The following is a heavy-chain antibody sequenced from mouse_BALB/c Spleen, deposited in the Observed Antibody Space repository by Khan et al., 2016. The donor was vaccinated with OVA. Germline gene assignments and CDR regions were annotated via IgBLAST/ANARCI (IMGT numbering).Heavy chain of an antibody. CDR2: INPSTGYT. Sequence: QVQLQESGAELTKPGASVKMSCKASGYTFTSYWMHWVKQRPGQGLEWIGYINPSTGYTEYNQKFKDKATLTADKSSSTAYMQLSSLTSEDSAVYYCARSEATAYYFDDCGEGSTPTVAS. V-gene: IGHV1-7*01. J-gene: IGHJ2*01. D-gene: IGHD1-2*01. CDR3: ARSEATAYYFDD. CDR1: GYTFTSYW.